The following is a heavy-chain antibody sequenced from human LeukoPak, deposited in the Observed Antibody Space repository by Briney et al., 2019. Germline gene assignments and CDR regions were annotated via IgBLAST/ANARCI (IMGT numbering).Heavy chain of an antibody. D-gene: IGHD3-16*02. CDR1: GFSFSSYG. V-gene: IGHV3-23*01. Sequence: SGGSLRLSCAASGFSFSSYGMNWVRQAPGKGLEWVSGISGSGGSTYYADSVKGRFTISRDNSKNTLYLQMNSLRAEDTAVYYCAKDDRRRGKYYFDYWGQGTLVTVSS. CDR2: ISGSGGST. CDR3: AKDDRRRGKYYFDY. J-gene: IGHJ4*02.